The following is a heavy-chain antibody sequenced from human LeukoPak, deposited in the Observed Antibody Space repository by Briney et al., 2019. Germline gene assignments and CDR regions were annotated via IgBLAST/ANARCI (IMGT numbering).Heavy chain of an antibody. D-gene: IGHD6-19*01. CDR1: GFTVSDNY. CDR2: ISGSGGST. J-gene: IGHJ4*02. Sequence: GGSLRLSCAASGFTVSDNYMSWVRQAPGKGLEWVSAISGSGGSTYYADSVKGRFTISRDNSKNTLYLQMNSLRAEDTAVYYCAKDRAVAGTVILYLFDYWGQGTLVTVSS. V-gene: IGHV3-23*01. CDR3: AKDRAVAGTVILYLFDY.